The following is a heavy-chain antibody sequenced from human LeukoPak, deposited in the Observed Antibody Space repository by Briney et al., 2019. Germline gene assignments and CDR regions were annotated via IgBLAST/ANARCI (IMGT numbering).Heavy chain of an antibody. CDR2: ISGSGVTT. J-gene: IGHJ6*02. Sequence: LSGGSLRLSCAASGFTFSSYAMSWVRQAPGKGLEWVSAISGSGVTTYYADSVKGRFTISRDNSKNTLYLQMNSLRAEDTAVYYCAKDKLVYGDYYYYYGMDVWGQGTTVTVSS. CDR3: AKDKLVYGDYYYYYGMDV. CDR1: GFTFSSYA. D-gene: IGHD4-17*01. V-gene: IGHV3-23*01.